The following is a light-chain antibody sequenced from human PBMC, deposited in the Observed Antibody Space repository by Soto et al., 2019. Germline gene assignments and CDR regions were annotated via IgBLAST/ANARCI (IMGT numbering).Light chain of an antibody. CDR3: CSYAGSSTFYV. Sequence: QSALAQPASVSGSPGQSITISCTGTSRDVGSYNLVSWYQQHPGKAPKLMIYEGSKRPSGVSNRFSGSKSGNTASLTISGIQAEDDADYYCCSYAGSSTFYVFGTGTKVTVL. CDR2: EGS. V-gene: IGLV2-23*03. CDR1: SRDVGSYNL. J-gene: IGLJ1*01.